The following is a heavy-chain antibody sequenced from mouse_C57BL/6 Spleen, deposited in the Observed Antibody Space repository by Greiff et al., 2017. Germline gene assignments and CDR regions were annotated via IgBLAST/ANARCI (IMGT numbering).Heavy chain of an antibody. V-gene: IGHV5-4*01. CDR1: GFTFSSYA. J-gene: IGHJ3*01. Sequence: EVKLVESGGGLVKPGGSLKLSCAASGFTFSSYAMSWVRQTPEKRLEWVATISDGGSYTYYPDNVKGRFTISRDNAKNNLYLQMSHLKSEDTAMYYCARERGAQADFAYWGQGTLVTVSA. D-gene: IGHD3-2*02. CDR2: ISDGGSYT. CDR3: ARERGAQADFAY.